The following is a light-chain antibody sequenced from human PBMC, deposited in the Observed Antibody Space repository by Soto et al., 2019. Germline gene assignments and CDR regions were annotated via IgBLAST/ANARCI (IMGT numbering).Light chain of an antibody. V-gene: IGKV1-27*01. CDR2: AAS. CDR1: QGIDNY. Sequence: EIQITNPLSALSAKVGDRVIITCRASQGIDNYLAWYQQRPGKVPKLLIYAASTLQSGVPSRFSGSGSGTEFTLTISSLQPEDVASYYCQKCEGVPLAFGGGTKV. J-gene: IGKJ4*01. CDR3: QKCEGVPLA.